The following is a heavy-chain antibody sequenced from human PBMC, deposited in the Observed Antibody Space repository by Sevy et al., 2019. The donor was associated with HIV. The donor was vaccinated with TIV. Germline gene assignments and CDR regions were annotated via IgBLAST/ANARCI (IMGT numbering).Heavy chain of an antibody. CDR3: TTDGIVGDHYFDY. Sequence: GGSLRLSCAASGFTFSNAWMSWVRQAPGKGLEWVGRIKSKTDGGTTDYAAPVKGRFTISRDDSKNTLYLQMNSLKTGDTAVYYCTTDGIVGDHYFDYWGQGTLVTVSS. D-gene: IGHD1-26*01. J-gene: IGHJ4*02. CDR1: GFTFSNAW. CDR2: IKSKTDGGTT. V-gene: IGHV3-15*01.